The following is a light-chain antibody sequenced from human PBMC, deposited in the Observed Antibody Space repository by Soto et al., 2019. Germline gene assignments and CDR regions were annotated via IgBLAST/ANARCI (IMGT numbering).Light chain of an antibody. J-gene: IGKJ2*01. V-gene: IGKV3-20*01. CDR3: QQYVSSPLYT. CDR1: QSVGSTH. Sequence: NVLTQSPGTRSLSPGERATLSCRTSQSVGSTHLAWYQQKPGQAPRLLIHGVSSRAAGIPDRFSGSGSGTDFTLTISRLEPEDLAVYYCQQYVSSPLYTFGQGTKLEIK. CDR2: GVS.